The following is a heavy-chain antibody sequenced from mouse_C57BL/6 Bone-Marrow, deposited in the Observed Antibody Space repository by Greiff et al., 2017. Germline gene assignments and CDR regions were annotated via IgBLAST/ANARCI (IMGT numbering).Heavy chain of an antibody. CDR2: INPSSGYT. CDR3: ARYGSGGFAY. V-gene: IGHV1-7*01. J-gene: IGHJ3*01. D-gene: IGHD1-1*01. Sequence: VQLQQSGAELAKPGASVKLSCKASGYTFTSYWMHWVKQWPGQGLEWIGYINPSSGYTKYNQKFKDKATCTADKSSSTAYMQLSSLTYEDSSVYYCARYGSGGFAYWGQGTLVTVSA. CDR1: GYTFTSYW.